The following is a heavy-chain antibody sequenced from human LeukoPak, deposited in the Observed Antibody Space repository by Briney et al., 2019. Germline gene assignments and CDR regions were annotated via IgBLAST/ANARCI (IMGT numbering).Heavy chain of an antibody. CDR2: INHSGST. CDR1: GGSFSGYY. J-gene: IGHJ3*02. D-gene: IGHD4-23*01. V-gene: IGHV4-34*01. Sequence: SETLSLTCAVYGGSFSGYYWSWIRQPPGKGLEWIGEINHSGSTNYNPSLKSRVTISVDTSKNQFSLKLSSVTAADTAVYYCARGPCPTVADAFDIWGQGTMVTVSS. CDR3: ARGPCPTVADAFDI.